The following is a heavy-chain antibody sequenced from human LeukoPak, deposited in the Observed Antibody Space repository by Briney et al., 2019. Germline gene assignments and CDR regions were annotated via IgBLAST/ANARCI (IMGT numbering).Heavy chain of an antibody. D-gene: IGHD3-10*01. Sequence: PSETLSLTCSVSGGFNTHYYWSWIRQPPGKGLEWIGFIHDSGSTYYNPSLKSRVSISRDMSKNQLSLMLSSVTAADTAVYYCARGFGAGNYYYGWFDPWGQGTLVTVSS. CDR1: GGFNTHYY. J-gene: IGHJ5*02. CDR3: ARGFGAGNYYYGWFDP. CDR2: IHDSGST. V-gene: IGHV4-4*09.